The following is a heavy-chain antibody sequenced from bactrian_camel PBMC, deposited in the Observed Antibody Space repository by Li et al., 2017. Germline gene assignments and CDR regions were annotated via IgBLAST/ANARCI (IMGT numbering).Heavy chain of an antibody. D-gene: IGHD2*01. V-gene: IGHV3S55*01. Sequence: HVQLVESGGGLVQPGGSLRLSCTASGFTFDGRDMGWYRQAAGKECELVARITDEGKPYYPSSFEDRFAISHDVAGNTLYLQMSSLEPEDTAVYYCAAKSRAYYSSQSCKGVFGYWGQGTQVTVS. CDR2: ITDEGKP. CDR3: AAKSRAYYSSQSCKGVFGY. J-gene: IGHJ6*01. CDR1: GFTFDGRD.